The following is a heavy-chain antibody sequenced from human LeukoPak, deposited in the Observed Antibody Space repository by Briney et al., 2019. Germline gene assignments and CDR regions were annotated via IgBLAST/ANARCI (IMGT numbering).Heavy chain of an antibody. CDR1: GITLSSYA. J-gene: IGHJ4*02. CDR2: ISGSGGGT. CDR3: AKEDLIDGYGDYDY. Sequence: PGGSLRLSCVVSGITLSSYAMSWVRQAPGKGLEWVSAISGSGGGTYYADSVKGRFTISRDNSKNTLYLQMNSLRAEDTAVYYCAKEDLIDGYGDYDYWGQGTLVTVSS. D-gene: IGHD4-17*01. V-gene: IGHV3-23*01.